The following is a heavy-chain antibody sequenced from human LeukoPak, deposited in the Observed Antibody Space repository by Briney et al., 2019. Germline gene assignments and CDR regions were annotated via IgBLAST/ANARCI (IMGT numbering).Heavy chain of an antibody. J-gene: IGHJ5*02. Sequence: SETLSLTCAVYGGNFRDYYWSWIRQPPAKGREWIGGINHIGSTNYNPSLQHRSTISVHTSMHQFSLKRTSVRAADTAVHYCARVLGIYVVVPAARWFDPWGQGTLVTVSS. CDR3: ARVLGIYVVVPAARWFDP. D-gene: IGHD2-2*01. CDR1: GGNFRDYY. V-gene: IGHV4-34*01. CDR2: INHIGST.